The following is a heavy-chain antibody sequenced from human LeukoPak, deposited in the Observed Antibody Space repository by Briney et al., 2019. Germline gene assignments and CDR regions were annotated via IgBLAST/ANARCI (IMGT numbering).Heavy chain of an antibody. Sequence: ASVKVSCKASGYTFTSYYMHWVRQAPGQGLEWMGISNPSGGSTSYAQKFQGRVTMTRDMSTSTVYMELSSLRSEDTAVYYCAREYSSSWYGGRRDYYYYYMDVRGKGTTVTVSS. CDR3: AREYSSSWYGGRRDYYYYYMDV. CDR1: GYTFTSYY. CDR2: SNPSGGST. V-gene: IGHV1-46*01. J-gene: IGHJ6*03. D-gene: IGHD6-13*01.